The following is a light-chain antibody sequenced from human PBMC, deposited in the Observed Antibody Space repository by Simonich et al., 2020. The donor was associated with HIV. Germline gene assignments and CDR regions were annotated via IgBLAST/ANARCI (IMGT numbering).Light chain of an antibody. CDR2: STN. Sequence: QTVVTQETSSSVSPGGTVTLTCALSSGSVSTSYYPTWYHQTPGQPPRPLIYSTNTRSSGVPDRFSGAILGNKAVLSITGAQADDEGDYYCVLYMGGGISVFGGGTKLTVL. CDR3: VLYMGGGISV. CDR1: SGSVSTSYY. J-gene: IGLJ3*02. V-gene: IGLV8-61*01.